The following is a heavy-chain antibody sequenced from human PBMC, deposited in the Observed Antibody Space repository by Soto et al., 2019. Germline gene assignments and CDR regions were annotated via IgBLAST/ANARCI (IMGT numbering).Heavy chain of an antibody. V-gene: IGHV3-48*01. CDR3: ARAVGQDAFDI. D-gene: IGHD3-10*01. J-gene: IGHJ3*02. CDR1: GFTFSSYS. Sequence: EVQLVESGGGLVQPGGSLRLSCAASGFTFSSYSMNWVRQAPGKGLEWVSYISSSSSTIYYADSVKGRFTISRDNAKNSLYLQMNSLRAEDTAVYYCARAVGQDAFDIWVQGTMVTVSS. CDR2: ISSSSSTI.